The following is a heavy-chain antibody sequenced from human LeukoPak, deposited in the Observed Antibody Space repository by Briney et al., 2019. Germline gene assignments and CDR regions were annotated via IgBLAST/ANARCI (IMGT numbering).Heavy chain of an antibody. CDR2: INHSGST. J-gene: IGHJ4*02. Sequence: SETLSLTCAVYGGSFSGYYWSWIRQPPGKGLEWIGEINHSGSTNYNPSLKSRVTMSVDTSKSQFSLKLSSVTAADTAVYYCAARTSSSRGALEYWGQGTLVTVSS. CDR1: GGSFSGYY. CDR3: AARTSSSRGALEY. V-gene: IGHV4-34*01. D-gene: IGHD3-16*01.